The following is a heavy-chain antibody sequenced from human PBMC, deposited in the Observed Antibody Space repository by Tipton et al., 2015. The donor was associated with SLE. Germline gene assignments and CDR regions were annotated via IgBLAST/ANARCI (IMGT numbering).Heavy chain of an antibody. CDR2: IYYSGST. CDR3: ARDPIRGAFDI. J-gene: IGHJ3*02. Sequence: LRLSCTVSGGSISSYYWSWIRQPPGKGLEWIGYIYYSGSTNYNPSLKSRVTISVDTSKNQFSLKLSPVTAADTAVYYCARDPIRGAFDIWGQGTMVTVAS. V-gene: IGHV4-59*01. CDR1: GGSISSYY.